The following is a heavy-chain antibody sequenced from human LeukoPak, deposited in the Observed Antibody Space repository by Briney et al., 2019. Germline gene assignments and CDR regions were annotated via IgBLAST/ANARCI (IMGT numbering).Heavy chain of an antibody. CDR3: ARDICAGDCYSLTSFDY. CDR2: INHSGST. Sequence: PSETLSLTCAVYGGSFSGYYWNWIRQPPGKGLEWIGEINHSGSTNYNPSLKSRVTLSVDTSKNQFSLKLSSVTAADTALYYCARDICAGDCYSLTSFDYWGQGTLVTVSS. CDR1: GGSFSGYY. D-gene: IGHD2-21*02. J-gene: IGHJ4*02. V-gene: IGHV4-34*01.